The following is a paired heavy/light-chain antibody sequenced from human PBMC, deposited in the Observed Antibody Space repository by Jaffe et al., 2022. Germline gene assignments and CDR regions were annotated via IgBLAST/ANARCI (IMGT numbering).Light chain of an antibody. Sequence: EIVLTQSPGTLSLSPGERVTLSCRTSQSVGSSRLAWYQQKRGQTPRLLISGAYFRATGIPDRFSGSGSGTDFTLTINRLEPEDFAVYYCQHFGTSPSLMYTFGQGTKLEI. J-gene: IGKJ2*01. CDR1: QSVGSSR. CDR2: GAY. CDR3: QHFGTSPSLMYT. V-gene: IGKV3-20*01.
Heavy chain of an antibody. CDR1: GYIFPTSW. D-gene: IGHD2-21*02. V-gene: IGHV5-51*03. Sequence: EVQLVQSGAEVKKPGESLKISCKGSGYIFPTSWIGWVRQMPGKGLEWMGIINPSDSDTRYSPSFQGQVNFSADKSINTAYLHWSSLKASDTAMYYCVRPNAGDTFFDYWGQGTLVTVSS. CDR3: VRPNAGDTFFDY. J-gene: IGHJ4*02. CDR2: INPSDSDT.